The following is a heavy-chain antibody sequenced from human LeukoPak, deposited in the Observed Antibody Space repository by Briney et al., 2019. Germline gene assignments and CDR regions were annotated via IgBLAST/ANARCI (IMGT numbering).Heavy chain of an antibody. V-gene: IGHV4-59*01. CDR1: GGSISSYY. Sequence: SETLSLTCTVSGGSISSYYWSWVRQPPGKGLEWIGYIYYSGSTNYNPSLKSRVTISVDTSKNQFSLKLSSVTAADTAVYYCAREGATVTMGGVFDYWGQGNLVTVSS. J-gene: IGHJ4*02. CDR3: AREGATVTMGGVFDY. CDR2: IYYSGST. D-gene: IGHD4-11*01.